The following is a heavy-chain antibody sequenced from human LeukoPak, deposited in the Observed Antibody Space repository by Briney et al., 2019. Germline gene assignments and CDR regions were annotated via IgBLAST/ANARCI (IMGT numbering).Heavy chain of an antibody. CDR3: VRDDYNGNSFDS. Sequence: GASVTISCTASGYSFTASYMHWVRQAPGQGLEWVGCINPKNGDTSSAQRFQGRVTMTRDTSLSTAYMDLTSLRSDDTAVYYCVRDDYNGNSFDSWGPGTLVTVSS. V-gene: IGHV1-2*02. CDR1: GYSFTASY. J-gene: IGHJ5*01. D-gene: IGHD4-23*01. CDR2: INPKNGDT.